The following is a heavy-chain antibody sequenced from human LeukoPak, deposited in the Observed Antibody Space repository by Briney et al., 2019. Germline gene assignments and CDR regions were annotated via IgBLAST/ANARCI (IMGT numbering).Heavy chain of an antibody. J-gene: IGHJ6*04. CDR1: GGSISSSNW. CDR3: ARDRKDYDILTGYYRRSRYYYYGMDV. Sequence: SETLSLTCAVSGGSISSSNWWSWVRQPPGKGLEWIGEIYHSGSTKYNPSLKSRVTISVDKSKNQFSLKLSSVTAADTAVYYCARDRKDYDILTGYYRRSRYYYYGMDVWGKGTTVTVSS. D-gene: IGHD3-9*01. V-gene: IGHV4-4*02. CDR2: IYHSGST.